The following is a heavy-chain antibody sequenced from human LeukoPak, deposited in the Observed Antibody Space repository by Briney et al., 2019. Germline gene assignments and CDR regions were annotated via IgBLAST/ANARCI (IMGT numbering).Heavy chain of an antibody. V-gene: IGHV4-39*01. Sequence: SETLSLTCTVSGGSISSSSYYWGWIRQPPGKGLEWIGSIYYSGSTYYNPSLKSRVTISIDTSKNQFSLKLSSVTAADTAVYYCARHFTRGYIDRVRTLWFGETTPPHGFDPWGQGTLVTVSS. J-gene: IGHJ5*02. CDR2: IYYSGST. CDR1: GGSISSSSYY. CDR3: ARHFTRGYIDRVRTLWFGETTPPHGFDP. D-gene: IGHD3-10*01.